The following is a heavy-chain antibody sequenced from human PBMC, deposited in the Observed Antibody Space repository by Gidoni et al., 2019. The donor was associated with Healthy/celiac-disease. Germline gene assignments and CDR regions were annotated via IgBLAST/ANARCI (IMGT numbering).Heavy chain of an antibody. J-gene: IGHJ4*02. Sequence: QVQLVQSGAEVKKPGASVKVSCKASGYTFTGYYMHWVRQAPGQGLEWMGWINPNSGGTNYAQKFQGRVTMTRDTSISTAYMELSRLRSDDTAVYYCARVSRYYDSSGPSDYWGQGTLVTVSS. CDR3: ARVSRYYDSSGPSDY. V-gene: IGHV1-2*02. D-gene: IGHD3-22*01. CDR1: GYTFTGYY. CDR2: INPNSGGT.